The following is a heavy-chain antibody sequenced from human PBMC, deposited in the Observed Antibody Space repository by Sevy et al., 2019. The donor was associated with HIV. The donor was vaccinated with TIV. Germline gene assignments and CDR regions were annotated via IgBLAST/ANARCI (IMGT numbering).Heavy chain of an antibody. D-gene: IGHD3-3*01. CDR1: GFTFSSYS. Sequence: GGSLRLSCAASGFTFSSYSMNWVRQAPGKGLEWVSSISSRNIYIYYVDSVKGRFTISRDNAKNSLDLQMNSLRAEDTAVYYCARGVGVVEGVIDSWGQGTLVTVSS. J-gene: IGHJ4*02. CDR3: ARGVGVVEGVIDS. V-gene: IGHV3-21*01. CDR2: ISSRNIYI.